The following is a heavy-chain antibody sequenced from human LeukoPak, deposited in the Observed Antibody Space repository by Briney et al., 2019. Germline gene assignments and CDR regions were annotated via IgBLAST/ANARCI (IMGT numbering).Heavy chain of an antibody. Sequence: SETLSLTCTVSGGSISSYYWSWIRQPPGKGLEWIGYIYYSGSTNYNPSLKSRVTISVDTSKNQFSLKLSSVTAADTAVYYCAREYSGSSYDYWGQGTLVTVSS. CDR1: GGSISSYY. V-gene: IGHV4-59*01. D-gene: IGHD6-6*01. CDR3: AREYSGSSYDY. CDR2: IYYSGST. J-gene: IGHJ4*02.